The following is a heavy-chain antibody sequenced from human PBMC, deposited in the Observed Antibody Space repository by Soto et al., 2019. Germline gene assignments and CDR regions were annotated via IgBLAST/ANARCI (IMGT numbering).Heavy chain of an antibody. CDR2: INSDGSST. J-gene: IGHJ4*02. D-gene: IGHD1-7*01. CDR3: ARTYNWNYVFGY. V-gene: IGHV3-74*01. CDR1: GFTFSSYW. Sequence: GGSLRLSCAASGFTFSSYWMHWVRQAPGKGLVWVSRINSDGSSTSYADSVKGRFTISRDNAKNTLYLQMNILRAEDTAVYYCARTYNWNYVFGYWGQGTLVTVSS.